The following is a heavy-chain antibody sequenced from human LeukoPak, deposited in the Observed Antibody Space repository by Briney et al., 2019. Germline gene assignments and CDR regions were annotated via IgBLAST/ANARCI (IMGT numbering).Heavy chain of an antibody. CDR3: AKGYGSGIYYSVDY. CDR2: LRGSGGST. Sequence: PGGSLRLSCAASGFTFSSYAMSWVGQAPGKGLEWVSALRGSGGSTYYADSVKGRFTISRDNSKNTLYLQINSLRAEDTAVYYCAKGYGSGIYYSVDYWGQGTLVTVSS. V-gene: IGHV3-23*01. CDR1: GFTFSSYA. D-gene: IGHD3-10*01. J-gene: IGHJ4*02.